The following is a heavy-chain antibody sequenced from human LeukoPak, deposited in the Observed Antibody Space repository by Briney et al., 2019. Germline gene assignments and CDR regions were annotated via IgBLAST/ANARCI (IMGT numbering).Heavy chain of an antibody. Sequence: PSETLSLTCDVSVGSIRGYYWSWIRQSPEKGLEWIGYIYSSGSTNYNPSLKSRGTMSVDTSKNQLSLKVSSVTAADTAVYYCARVFDSGSQAYFYYMDVWGKGTTVIISS. J-gene: IGHJ6*03. D-gene: IGHD3-10*01. CDR2: IYSSGST. CDR1: VGSIRGYY. CDR3: ARVFDSGSQAYFYYMDV. V-gene: IGHV4-59*01.